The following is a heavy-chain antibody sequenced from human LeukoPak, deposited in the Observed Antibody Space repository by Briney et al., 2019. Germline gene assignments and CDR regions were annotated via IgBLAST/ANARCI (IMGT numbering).Heavy chain of an antibody. D-gene: IGHD3-22*01. CDR2: IIPILGIA. CDR1: GGTFSSYA. Sequence: SVKVSCKASGGTFSSYAISWVRQAPGQGLEWMGRIIPILGIANYAQKFQGRVTITADKSTSTAYMELSSLRSEDTAVYYYASIPDYYDSSGPFDPWGQGTLVTVSS. CDR3: ASIPDYYDSSGPFDP. V-gene: IGHV1-69*04. J-gene: IGHJ5*02.